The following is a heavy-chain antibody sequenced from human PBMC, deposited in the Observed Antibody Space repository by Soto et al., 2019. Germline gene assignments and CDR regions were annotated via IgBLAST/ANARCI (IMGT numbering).Heavy chain of an antibody. CDR2: ISSTTNYI. J-gene: IGHJ4*02. CDR1: GFTFTRYS. CDR3: ARESEDLTSNFDY. Sequence: GGSLRLSCAASGFTFTRYSMNWVRQAPGKGLEWGSSISSTTNYIYYADSMKGRFTVSRDNAKNSVYLEMNSLSAEDTAVYYCARESEDLTSNFDYWGQGTLVTVSS. V-gene: IGHV3-21*01.